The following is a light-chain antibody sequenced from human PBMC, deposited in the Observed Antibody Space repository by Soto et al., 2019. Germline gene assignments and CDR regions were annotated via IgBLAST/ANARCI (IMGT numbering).Light chain of an antibody. V-gene: IGLV2-14*01. CDR1: RSDVGGYNY. CDR3: AAWKDSLSGLYV. CDR2: DVT. J-gene: IGLJ1*01. Sequence: QSVLTQPASVSGSPGQSITISCTGTRSDVGGYNYVYWHQQHPGKAPKLMIYDVTNRPSGVSDRFSGSKSGNTASLTISGLQAEDEADYYCAAWKDSLSGLYVFGTGTKVTVL.